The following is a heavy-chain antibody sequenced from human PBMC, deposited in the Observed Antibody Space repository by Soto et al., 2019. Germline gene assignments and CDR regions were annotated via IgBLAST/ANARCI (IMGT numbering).Heavy chain of an antibody. D-gene: IGHD3-16*02. V-gene: IGHV3-43*01. CDR2: ISSDGSCI. J-gene: IGHJ3*01. CDR1: GFTFDDYS. CDR3: ARDTYIMVTFGGVIVPNDAFDF. Sequence: GGSLRLSCAASGFTFDDYSMHWVRQAPGKGLEWVSFISSDGSCIYYADSVKGRFTISRDNPKTSLYLQMNSLRAEDTALYYCARDTYIMVTFGGVIVPNDAFDFWGQGTMVTVSS.